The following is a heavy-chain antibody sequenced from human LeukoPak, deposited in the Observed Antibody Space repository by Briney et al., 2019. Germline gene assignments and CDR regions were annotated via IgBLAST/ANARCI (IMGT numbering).Heavy chain of an antibody. Sequence: GGSLRLSCAASGFTFDNYGMSWARHVPGKGLEWVSSINGNGGSTAYADSVKGRFTISRDNSKNTLYLQMNTLRAEDTAVYFCAREEHYRRYFALWGRGTLVTVSS. J-gene: IGHJ2*01. V-gene: IGHV3-20*04. CDR3: AREEHYRRYFAL. CDR1: GFTFDNYG. D-gene: IGHD3-16*02. CDR2: INGNGGST.